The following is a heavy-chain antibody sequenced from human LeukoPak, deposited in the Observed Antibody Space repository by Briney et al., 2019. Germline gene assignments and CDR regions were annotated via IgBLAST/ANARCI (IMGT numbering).Heavy chain of an antibody. CDR2: ISYSGST. Sequence: PSETLSLTCTVSGGSINSNNYFWGWFRQPPGMGLEWIGSISYSGSTYYNPSVQSRVTISEDTSRNQFFLKLTSLTAADTAVFYCARRSSSSGYYYYMDVWGKGTTVTVSS. J-gene: IGHJ6*03. CDR1: GGSINSNNYF. V-gene: IGHV4-39*01. CDR3: ARRSSSSGYYYYMDV. D-gene: IGHD6-6*01.